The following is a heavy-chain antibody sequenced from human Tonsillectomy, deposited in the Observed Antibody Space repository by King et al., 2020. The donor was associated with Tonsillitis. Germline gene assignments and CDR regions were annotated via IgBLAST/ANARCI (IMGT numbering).Heavy chain of an antibody. CDR3: ARDKGPAANYYYYGLGV. CDR1: AFTFSSYA. J-gene: IGHJ6*02. D-gene: IGHD2-2*01. V-gene: IGHV3-30-3*01. Sequence: VQLVESGGGVVQPGRSLRLSCAASAFTFSSYAMHWVRQAPGKGLEWVAVISYDGYNKYYADSVKGRFTISRDNSKNTLYLQMNSLRAEDTAVYYCARDKGPAANYYYYGLGVWGQGTTGSVPS. CDR2: ISYDGYNK.